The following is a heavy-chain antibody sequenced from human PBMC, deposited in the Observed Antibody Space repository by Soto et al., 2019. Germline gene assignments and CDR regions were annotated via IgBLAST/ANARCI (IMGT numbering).Heavy chain of an antibody. V-gene: IGHV4-31*03. D-gene: IGHD3-3*01. J-gene: IGHJ6*02. Sequence: SETRSLTCTVSGGSISSGGYYWSWIRQHPGKGLEWIGYIYCSGSTYYNPSLKSRVTISVDTSKNQFSLKLSSVTAADTAVYYCAREDHYDFWSGYYGSGIGRDVWGQGTTVTVSS. CDR2: IYCSGST. CDR3: AREDHYDFWSGYYGSGIGRDV. CDR1: GGSISSGGYY.